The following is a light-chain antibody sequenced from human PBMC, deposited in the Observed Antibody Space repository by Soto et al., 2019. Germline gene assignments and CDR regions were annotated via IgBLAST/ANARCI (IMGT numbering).Light chain of an antibody. CDR1: QSVLYSPNNKNY. Sequence: DIVMTQSPDSLAVSLGERATINCKSSQSVLYSPNNKNYLAWYQQKPGQPPRLLVYWASTRESGVPDRFSGSGSGTDFTLTISSLQAEDAAVYYCHQYHSAPPTFGQGTKVYIK. J-gene: IGKJ1*01. CDR3: HQYHSAPPT. V-gene: IGKV4-1*01. CDR2: WAS.